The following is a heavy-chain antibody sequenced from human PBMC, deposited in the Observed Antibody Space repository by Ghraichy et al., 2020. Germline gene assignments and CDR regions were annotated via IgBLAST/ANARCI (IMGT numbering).Heavy chain of an antibody. CDR3: ARADDHDILTGPDY. CDR1: GFTFSTSA. CDR2: TSFDGRQK. Sequence: GGSLRLSCAASGFTFSTSAMHWVRQAPGKGLDWVAVTSFDGRQKYYADSAKGRFTLTRDNSKNTLYLQMNSLRAEDTSLYYCARADDHDILTGPDYWGQGTLVTVS. D-gene: IGHD3-9*01. V-gene: IGHV3-30*04. J-gene: IGHJ4*02.